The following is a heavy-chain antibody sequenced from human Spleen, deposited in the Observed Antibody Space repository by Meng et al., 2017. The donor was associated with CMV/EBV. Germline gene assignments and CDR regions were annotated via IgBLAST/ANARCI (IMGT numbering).Heavy chain of an antibody. CDR3: ARTEIVVVSAAAPYFDY. D-gene: IGHD2-2*01. CDR1: GFAFNNAW. Sequence: GESLKISCAASGFAFNNAWMTWVRQAPGRGLEWVANIKQDGSDKYYVDSVKGRFTMSRDNVKNSVYLQMNSLRAEDTAVYYCARTEIVVVSAAAPYFDYWGQGTLVTVSS. V-gene: IGHV3-7*01. J-gene: IGHJ4*02. CDR2: IKQDGSDK.